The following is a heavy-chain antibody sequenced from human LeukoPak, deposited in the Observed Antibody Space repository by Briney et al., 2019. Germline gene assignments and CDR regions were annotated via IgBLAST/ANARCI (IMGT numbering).Heavy chain of an antibody. J-gene: IGHJ3*02. CDR2: IYSGGST. Sequence: GGSLRLSCAASGFTVSSNYMSWVRQAPGKGLEWVSVIYSGGSTYYADSVKGRFTISRDNSKNTLYLRMNSLRAEDTAVYYCARAPHYYDSAFDIWGQGTMVTVSS. CDR3: ARAPHYYDSAFDI. V-gene: IGHV3-53*01. CDR1: GFTVSSNY. D-gene: IGHD3-22*01.